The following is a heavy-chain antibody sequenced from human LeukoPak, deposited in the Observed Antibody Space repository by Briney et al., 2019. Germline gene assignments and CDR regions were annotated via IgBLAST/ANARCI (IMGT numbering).Heavy chain of an antibody. Sequence: GGSLRLSCAASGFTFSSYWMSWVRQAPGKWLEWVANIKQDGSEKYYVDSVKGRFTISRDNAKNSLYLQMNSLRAEDTAVYYCARDHYDFWSGYSNINDYWGQGTLVTVSS. J-gene: IGHJ4*02. V-gene: IGHV3-7*01. D-gene: IGHD3-3*01. CDR3: ARDHYDFWSGYSNINDY. CDR1: GFTFSSYW. CDR2: IKQDGSEK.